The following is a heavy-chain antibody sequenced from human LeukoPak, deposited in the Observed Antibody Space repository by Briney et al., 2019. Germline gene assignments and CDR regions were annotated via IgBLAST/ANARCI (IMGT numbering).Heavy chain of an antibody. Sequence: SETLSLTCTVSGVSSTSGGYYWMWIRQPAGKGLEWIGHVYTSGSTKYNPSLKTPVSISLDTSKNHFSLKVDSVTAADTAVYYCARASGIEDYWGQGTLVIVSS. V-gene: IGHV4-61*09. CDR3: ARASGIEDY. CDR2: VYTSGST. D-gene: IGHD3-10*01. CDR1: GVSSTSGGYY. J-gene: IGHJ4*02.